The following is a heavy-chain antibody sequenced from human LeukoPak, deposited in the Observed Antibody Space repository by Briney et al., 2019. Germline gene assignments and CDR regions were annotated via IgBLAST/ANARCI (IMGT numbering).Heavy chain of an antibody. CDR2: IYYSGST. Sequence: SETLSLTCTVSGGSISSYYWSWIRQPPGKGLEWIGYIYYSGSTNYNPSLKSRVTISVDMSRNQLSLKLSSVTAADTAVYYCARTNYMGYFDYWGQGTLVTVSS. CDR1: GGSISSYY. V-gene: IGHV4-59*01. CDR3: ARTNYMGYFDY. J-gene: IGHJ4*02. D-gene: IGHD1-7*01.